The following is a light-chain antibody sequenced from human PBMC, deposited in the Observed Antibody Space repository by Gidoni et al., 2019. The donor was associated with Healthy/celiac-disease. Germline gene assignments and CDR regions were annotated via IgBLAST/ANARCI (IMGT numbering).Light chain of an antibody. V-gene: IGKV3-11*01. CDR1: QSVSSY. CDR2: DAS. J-gene: IGKJ5*01. CDR3: QQRSNWPPDT. Sequence: EIVLTQSPATLSLSPGEGATLSCRASQSVSSYLAWYQQKPGQAPRLLIYDASNRATGIPARFSGSGSGTDFTLTISSLEPEDFAVYYCQQRSNWPPDTFGQXTRLEIK.